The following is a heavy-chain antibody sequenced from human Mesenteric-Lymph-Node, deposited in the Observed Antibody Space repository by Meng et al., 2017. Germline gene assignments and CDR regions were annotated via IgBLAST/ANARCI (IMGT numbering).Heavy chain of an antibody. CDR1: GHSVSSTSAA. V-gene: IGHV6-1*01. Sequence: PRLLKPPPALCLTWATSGHSVSSTSAAWNWIRQYPSRGLESPGRTYFRSKWYNHYGVSVTGRIPINPDTSKNQFSLHLNSLTPEYMAVYYCARYPGISVVIAFDFWGQGTLVTVSS. D-gene: IGHD3-22*01. CDR2: TYFRSKWYN. J-gene: IGHJ4*02. CDR3: ARYPGISVVIAFDF.